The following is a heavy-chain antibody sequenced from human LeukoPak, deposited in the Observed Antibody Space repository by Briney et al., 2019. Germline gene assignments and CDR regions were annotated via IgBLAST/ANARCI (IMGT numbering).Heavy chain of an antibody. CDR1: GFTVSSNY. V-gene: IGHV3-66*02. J-gene: IGHJ4*02. Sequence: GGSLRLSCAASGFTVSSNYMSWVRQAPGKGLEWVSVIYSGGSTYYADSVKGRFTISRDNSKNTLYLQMNSLRAEDTAVYYCARGGGLLWFGEVLDYWGQGTLVTVSS. CDR2: IYSGGST. CDR3: ARGGGLLWFGEVLDY. D-gene: IGHD3-10*01.